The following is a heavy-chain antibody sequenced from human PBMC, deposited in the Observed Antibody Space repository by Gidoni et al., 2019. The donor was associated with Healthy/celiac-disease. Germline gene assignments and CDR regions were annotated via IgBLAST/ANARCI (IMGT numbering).Heavy chain of an antibody. D-gene: IGHD1-1*01. CDR1: GGTFSSYA. Sequence: QVQLVQSGAEAKKPGSTGKVTCKASGGTFSSYAISWVRQAPGQGLEWMGGIIPIFGTANYAQKFQGRVTITANEYTSTAYMELSSLRSEDTAVYYCARAGTSEGWFDPWGQGTLVTVSS. CDR2: IIPIFGTA. CDR3: ARAGTSEGWFDP. V-gene: IGHV1-69*01. J-gene: IGHJ5*02.